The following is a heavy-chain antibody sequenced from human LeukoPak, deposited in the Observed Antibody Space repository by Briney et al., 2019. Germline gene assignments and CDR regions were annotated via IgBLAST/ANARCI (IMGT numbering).Heavy chain of an antibody. D-gene: IGHD3-10*01. Sequence: PSEALSLTCTVSGGSISSYYWSWIRQPPGKGLEWIGYIYYSGSTNYNPSLKSRVTISLDTSRNQFSLKLNSVTAADTAVYYCAKSNGYGLVDIWGQGTMVTVSS. CDR2: IYYSGST. J-gene: IGHJ3*02. CDR3: AKSNGYGLVDI. CDR1: GGSISSYY. V-gene: IGHV4-59*12.